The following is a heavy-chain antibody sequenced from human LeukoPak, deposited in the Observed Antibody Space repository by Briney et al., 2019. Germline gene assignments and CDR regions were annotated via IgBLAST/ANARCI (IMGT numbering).Heavy chain of an antibody. J-gene: IGHJ4*02. Sequence: PGGSLRLSCAASGFTFDDYAMHWVRQAQGKGLEWVSGISWNSGSIAYADSVKGRFTNSRDNAKNSLYLQMNSLRAEDTALYYCAKDRAEVGATTFDYWGQGTLVTVSS. CDR3: AKDRAEVGATTFDY. CDR1: GFTFDDYA. V-gene: IGHV3-9*01. D-gene: IGHD1-26*01. CDR2: ISWNSGSI.